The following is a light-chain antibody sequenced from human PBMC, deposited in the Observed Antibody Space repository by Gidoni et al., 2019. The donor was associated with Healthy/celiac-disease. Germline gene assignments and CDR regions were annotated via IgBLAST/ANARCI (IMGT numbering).Light chain of an antibody. J-gene: IGKJ4*01. CDR3: QQSYSTPDT. Sequence: DIQMTQSPSSLSASVGDRVTITCRASQSMSSYLNWYQQKPGKAPKLLIYAASSLQSGVPSRVSGSGSGTDFTLTSSSLQPEDFATYYCQQSYSTPDTFGGGTKVEIK. CDR2: AAS. CDR1: QSMSSY. V-gene: IGKV1-39*01.